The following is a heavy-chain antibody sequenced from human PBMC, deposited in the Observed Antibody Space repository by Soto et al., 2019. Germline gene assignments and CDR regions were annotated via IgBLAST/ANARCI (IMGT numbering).Heavy chain of an antibody. CDR3: ATSNWFDP. J-gene: IGHJ5*02. V-gene: IGHV4-39*01. CDR2: IYYSGST. Sequence: QLQLQESGPGLVKPSETLSLTCTVSGGSISSRGYYWGWIRQPPGKGLEWIGTIYYSGSTHYNPSLKSRVTISVDTSNNQFSLKLSSVTAADTAVYYCATSNWFDPWGQGTLVTVSS. CDR1: GGSISSRGYY.